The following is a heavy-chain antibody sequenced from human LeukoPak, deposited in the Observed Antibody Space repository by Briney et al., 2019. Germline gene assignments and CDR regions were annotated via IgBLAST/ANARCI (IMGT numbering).Heavy chain of an antibody. Sequence: SETPSLTCTVSGGSISSGSYYWSWTRQPAGKGLEWIGRIYTSGSTNYNPSLKSRVTMSVDTSKNQFSLKLSSVTAADTAVYYCARDFWSGYYAWFDPWGQGTLVTVSS. CDR1: GGSISSGSYY. CDR3: ARDFWSGYYAWFDP. CDR2: IYTSGST. J-gene: IGHJ5*02. V-gene: IGHV4-61*02. D-gene: IGHD3-3*01.